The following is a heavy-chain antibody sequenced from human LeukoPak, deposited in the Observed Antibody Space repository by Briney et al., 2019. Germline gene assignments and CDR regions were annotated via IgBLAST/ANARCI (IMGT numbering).Heavy chain of an antibody. CDR3: ARVHRGYSYGRLDY. V-gene: IGHV3-48*02. D-gene: IGHD5-18*01. Sequence: GGSLRLSCVAYRFAFSSYWMAWVRQAPGKGLEWVSYISSSDNTIHYADSVKGRFTISRDNAKNSLYLEMNSLRDEDTAVYYCARVHRGYSYGRLDYWGQGTLVTVSS. CDR2: ISSSDNTI. J-gene: IGHJ4*02. CDR1: RFAFSSYW.